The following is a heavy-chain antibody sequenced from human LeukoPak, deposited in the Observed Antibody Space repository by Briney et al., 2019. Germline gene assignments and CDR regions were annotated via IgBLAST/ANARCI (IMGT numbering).Heavy chain of an antibody. Sequence: KPSETLSLTCAVYGGSFSGYYWSWIRQPPGKGLEWIGEINRSGSTNYNPSLKSRVTISVDTSKNQFSLKLSSVTAADTAVYYCARGPNWKLSWFDPWGQGTLVTVSS. V-gene: IGHV4-34*01. J-gene: IGHJ5*02. CDR1: GGSFSGYY. CDR3: ARGPNWKLSWFDP. CDR2: INRSGST. D-gene: IGHD1-1*01.